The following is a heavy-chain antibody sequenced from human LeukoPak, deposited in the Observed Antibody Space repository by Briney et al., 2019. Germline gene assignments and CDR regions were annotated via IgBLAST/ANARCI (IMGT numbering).Heavy chain of an antibody. J-gene: IGHJ4*02. Sequence: GGSLRLSCAASGFTFSSYGMHWVRQAPGKGLEWVAFIRYDGSNKYYADSVKGRFTISRDNSKNTLYLQMNSLRAEDTAVYYCTKGSPRTSSYRIDYWGQGTLVTVSS. CDR3: TKGSPRTSSYRIDY. D-gene: IGHD6-6*01. CDR2: IRYDGSNK. CDR1: GFTFSSYG. V-gene: IGHV3-30*02.